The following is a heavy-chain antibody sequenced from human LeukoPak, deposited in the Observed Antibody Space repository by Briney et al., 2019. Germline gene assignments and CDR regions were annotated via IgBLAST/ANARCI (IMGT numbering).Heavy chain of an antibody. CDR3: AKDSSLYYFDY. J-gene: IGHJ4*02. Sequence: PGGSLRLSCAASGFTFRKYAMSWVRQAPGKGLEWVSAISGRGGSTNYADSVKGRFTISRDNSKNTLYLQMNSLRAEDTAVYYCAKDSSLYYFDYWGQGTLVTVSS. CDR2: ISGRGGST. V-gene: IGHV3-23*01. CDR1: GFTFRKYA.